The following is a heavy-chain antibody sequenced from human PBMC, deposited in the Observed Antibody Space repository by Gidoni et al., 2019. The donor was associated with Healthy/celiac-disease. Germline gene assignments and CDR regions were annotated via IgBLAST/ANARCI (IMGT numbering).Heavy chain of an antibody. D-gene: IGHD3-22*01. V-gene: IGHV4-34*01. CDR1: GGSFSGYY. J-gene: IGHJ2*01. CDR3: ARVKHYYDSSGYQDWYFDL. Sequence: QVQLQQWGAGLLKPSETLSLTCAVYGGSFSGYYWRWIRQPPGKGLEWIGEINHSGSTNYNPSLKSRVTISVDTSKNQFSLKLSSVTAADTAVYYCARVKHYYDSSGYQDWYFDLWGRGTLVTVSS. CDR2: INHSGST.